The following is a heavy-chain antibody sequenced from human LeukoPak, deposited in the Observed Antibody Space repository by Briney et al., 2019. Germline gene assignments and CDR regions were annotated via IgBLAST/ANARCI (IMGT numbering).Heavy chain of an antibody. CDR3: AKDAKVPYSNYVNWFDP. V-gene: IGHV3-33*06. CDR2: IWYDGSNK. J-gene: IGHJ5*02. CDR1: GFSFRDFG. Sequence: PGRSLRLSCAVSGFSFRDFGFHWVRQAPGKGLEWVAVIWYDGSNKYYADSVKGRFTISRDNSKNTLYLQMNSLRAEDTAVYYCAKDAKVPYSNYVNWFDPWGQGTLVTVSS. D-gene: IGHD4-11*01.